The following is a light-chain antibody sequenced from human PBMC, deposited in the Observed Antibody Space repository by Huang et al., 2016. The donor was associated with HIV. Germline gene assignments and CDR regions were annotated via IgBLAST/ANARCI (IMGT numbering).Light chain of an antibody. CDR1: QSVSTY. J-gene: IGKJ2*01. CDR2: GSS. Sequence: EIVLTQSPGTLSLSPGERATLSCRASQSVSTYLAWYQQKPGQAPRLLIYGSSSRATGIPDRCRGSGSGTDFTLTITRLEPEDFAVYYCQQYGNSPPYTFGQGTKLEIK. CDR3: QQYGNSPPYT. V-gene: IGKV3-20*01.